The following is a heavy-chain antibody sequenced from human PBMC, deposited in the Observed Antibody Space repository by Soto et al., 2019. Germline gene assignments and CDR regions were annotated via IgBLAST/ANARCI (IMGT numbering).Heavy chain of an antibody. Sequence: QVQLVQSGAEVKKPGASVKVSCKASGYTFTSYGISWVRQAPGQGLEWMGWISAYNGNTNYAQKLQGRVTMTTDTSTSKAYMELRSLRSDDTAVYYCARYYDILTGYPSNYYYYYMDVWGKGTTVTVSS. CDR1: GYTFTSYG. V-gene: IGHV1-18*01. J-gene: IGHJ6*03. D-gene: IGHD3-9*01. CDR2: ISAYNGNT. CDR3: ARYYDILTGYPSNYYYYYMDV.